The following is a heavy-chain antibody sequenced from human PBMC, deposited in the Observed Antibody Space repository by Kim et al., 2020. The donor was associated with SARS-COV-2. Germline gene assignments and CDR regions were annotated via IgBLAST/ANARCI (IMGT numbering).Heavy chain of an antibody. Sequence: GGSLRLSCAASGFTFSKYAMSWVRQAPGKGLDWVSTIVASGESTYTAESVRGRFTISRDNSKNTLYLQMSSLRADDTAVYYCAKGMESSRYIFDLWCRGT. CDR2: IVASGEST. D-gene: IGHD6-13*01. CDR1: GFTFSKYA. J-gene: IGHJ2*01. V-gene: IGHV3-23*01. CDR3: AKGMESSRYIFDL.